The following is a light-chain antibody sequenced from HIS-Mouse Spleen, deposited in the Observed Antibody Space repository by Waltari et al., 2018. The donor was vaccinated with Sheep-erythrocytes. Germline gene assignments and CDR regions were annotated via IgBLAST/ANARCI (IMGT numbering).Light chain of an antibody. J-gene: IGLJ1*01. CDR2: DVS. CDR1: SSDVSGYNY. V-gene: IGLV2-11*01. CDR3: CSYAGSYNHV. Sequence: QSALTPPRPVSGSPGQPVTIPCTGTSSDVSGYNYLSWYQQHPGKAPKLMIYDVSKRPSGVPDRFSGSKSGNTASLTISGLQAEDEADYYCCSYAGSYNHVFATGTKVTVL.